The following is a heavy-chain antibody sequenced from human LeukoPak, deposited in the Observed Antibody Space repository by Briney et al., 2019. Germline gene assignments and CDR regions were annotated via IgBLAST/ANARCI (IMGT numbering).Heavy chain of an antibody. CDR3: ARQNYYYDSSGYVYYFDY. Sequence: SETLSLTCTVSGVSITTYYWSWIRQPPGKGLEWIGYIYHSGSTNYNPSLKSRVTISVDTSKNQFSLKLSSVTAADTAVYYCARQNYYYDSSGYVYYFDYWGQGTLVTVSS. CDR2: IYHSGST. V-gene: IGHV4-59*08. D-gene: IGHD3-22*01. CDR1: GVSITTYY. J-gene: IGHJ4*02.